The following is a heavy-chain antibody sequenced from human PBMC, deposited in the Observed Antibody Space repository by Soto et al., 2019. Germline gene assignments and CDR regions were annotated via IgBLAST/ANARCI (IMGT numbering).Heavy chain of an antibody. CDR2: IVVGSGNT. CDR3: AAVVYANRDYYYGMDV. J-gene: IGHJ6*02. CDR1: GFTVTSSA. D-gene: IGHD2-8*01. V-gene: IGHV1-58*01. Sequence: QMQLVQSGPEVKKPGTSVKVSCKASGFTVTSSAVQWLRQARGQRLEWIGWIVVGSGNTNYAQKFQERVTITRDMSTSTAYMELSSLRSEDTAVYYCAAVVYANRDYYYGMDVWGQGTTVTVSS.